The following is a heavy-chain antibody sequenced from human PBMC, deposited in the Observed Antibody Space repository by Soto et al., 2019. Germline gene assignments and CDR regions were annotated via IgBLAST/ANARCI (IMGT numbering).Heavy chain of an antibody. CDR2: IYPGDSDT. CDR3: ARRAKGPASLGDYYYGIDV. Sequence: PGESLKISCKGSGDSFTSYWIGWVRQMPGKGLEWMGIIYPGDSDTRYSPSFQGQVTISADKSISTAYLQWSSLKASDTAMYYCARRAKGPASLGDYYYGIDVWGQGTPVTVSS. D-gene: IGHD1-26*01. J-gene: IGHJ6*02. V-gene: IGHV5-51*01. CDR1: GDSFTSYW.